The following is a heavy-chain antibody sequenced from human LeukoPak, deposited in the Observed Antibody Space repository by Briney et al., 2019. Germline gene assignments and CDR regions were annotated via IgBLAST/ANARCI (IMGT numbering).Heavy chain of an antibody. J-gene: IGHJ4*02. CDR3: ARVLHDYGGYFDY. D-gene: IGHD4-23*01. Sequence: TGRSLRLSCAASGFTFSSYAMHWVRQAPGKGLEWVAVISYDGSNKYYADSVKGRFTISRDNSKNTLYLQMNSLRAEDTAVYYCARVLHDYGGYFDYWGQGTLVTVSS. CDR1: GFTFSSYA. V-gene: IGHV3-30-3*01. CDR2: ISYDGSNK.